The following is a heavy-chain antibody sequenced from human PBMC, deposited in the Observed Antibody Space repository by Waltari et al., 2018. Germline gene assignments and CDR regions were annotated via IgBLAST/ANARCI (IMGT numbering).Heavy chain of an antibody. CDR2: IYHSGST. CDR1: GYSISSGYS. D-gene: IGHD3-16*02. Sequence: QVQLQESGPGLVKPSETLSLTCAVSGYSISSGYSWGWCRQPPGKGLEWIGSIYHSGSTYYNPSLKSRVTISVDTSKNQFSLKLSSVTAADTAVYYCAREGKDDYVWGSYRYSFDYWGQGTLVTVSS. CDR3: AREGKDDYVWGSYRYSFDY. V-gene: IGHV4-38-2*02. J-gene: IGHJ4*02.